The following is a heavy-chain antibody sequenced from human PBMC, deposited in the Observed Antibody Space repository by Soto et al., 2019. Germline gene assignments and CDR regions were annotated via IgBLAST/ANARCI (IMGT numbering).Heavy chain of an antibody. Sequence: GGSLRLSCATSGLTFSNYAMSWVRQAPGGGLEWVSSMSGSSSTTYYADSVRGRFTVSRDRSKNTLYLQMSSLRAEDTALYYCAKNQERELPRVIDFWGQGTLVTVSS. J-gene: IGHJ4*02. CDR3: AKNQERELPRVIDF. V-gene: IGHV3-23*01. CDR1: GLTFSNYA. CDR2: MSGSSSTT. D-gene: IGHD1-7*01.